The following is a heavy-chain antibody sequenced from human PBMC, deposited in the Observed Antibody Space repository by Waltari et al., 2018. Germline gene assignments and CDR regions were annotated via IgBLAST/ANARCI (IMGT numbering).Heavy chain of an antibody. D-gene: IGHD5-18*01. CDR3: ARVGFRGYSYGSTFDY. Sequence: QLQLQESGPGLVKPSETLSLTCTVSGGSISSSSYYWGWIRQPPGKGLEWIGSIYYSGSTYYNPSLKSRVTMSVDTSKNQFSLKLSSVTAADTAVYYCARVGFRGYSYGSTFDYWGQGTLVTVSS. J-gene: IGHJ4*02. CDR1: GGSISSSSYY. V-gene: IGHV4-39*07. CDR2: IYYSGST.